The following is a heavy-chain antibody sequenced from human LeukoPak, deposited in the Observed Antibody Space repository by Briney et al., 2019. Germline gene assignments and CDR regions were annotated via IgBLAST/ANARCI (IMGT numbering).Heavy chain of an antibody. CDR2: IYTSGST. J-gene: IGHJ2*01. Sequence: PSETLSLTCTVSGGSISSYYWSWIRQPAGKGLEWIGRIYTSGSTNYNPSLKSRVTMSVDTSKNQFSLKLSSVTAAGTAVYYCARSARYYYDSSGYYLYWYFDLWGRGTLVTVSS. V-gene: IGHV4-4*07. D-gene: IGHD3-22*01. CDR1: GGSISSYY. CDR3: ARSARYYYDSSGYYLYWYFDL.